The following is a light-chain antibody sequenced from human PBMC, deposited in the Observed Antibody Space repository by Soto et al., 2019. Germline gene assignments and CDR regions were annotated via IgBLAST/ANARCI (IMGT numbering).Light chain of an antibody. Sequence: DIQMTQSPSSLSASVEDRVTITFRASQSISSYLNWYQQKPGKAPKLLIYAASSLQSGVPSRFSGSGSGTDFTLTISSLQPEDFATYYCQQSYSTPRTFGQGTRLEI. J-gene: IGKJ5*01. CDR3: QQSYSTPRT. CDR2: AAS. CDR1: QSISSY. V-gene: IGKV1-39*01.